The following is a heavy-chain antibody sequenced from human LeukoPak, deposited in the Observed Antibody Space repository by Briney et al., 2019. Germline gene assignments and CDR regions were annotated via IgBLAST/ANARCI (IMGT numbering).Heavy chain of an antibody. CDR2: IGSSGSNI. V-gene: IGHV3-48*03. J-gene: IGHJ4*02. CDR3: ARTKEMASISYFDS. Sequence: GGSLRLSCAASGFTFSSYEMNWVRQAPGKGLEWVSYIGSSGSNIHYADSVKGRFTISRDNAKNSLYLQMNSLRAEDTAVYYCARTKEMASISYFDSWGQGTLVTVSS. D-gene: IGHD5-24*01. CDR1: GFTFSSYE.